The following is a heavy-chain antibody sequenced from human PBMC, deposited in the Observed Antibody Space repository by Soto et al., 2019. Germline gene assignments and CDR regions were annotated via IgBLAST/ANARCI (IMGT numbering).Heavy chain of an antibody. Sequence: GASVKVSCKASGYTFTGYYMHWVRQAPGQGLEWTGWINPNSGGTNYAQKFQGRVTMTRDTSISTAYMELSRLRSDDTAVYYCARASHDYGEGRYYYGMDVWGQGTTVTVSS. CDR2: INPNSGGT. V-gene: IGHV1-2*02. CDR3: ARASHDYGEGRYYYGMDV. CDR1: GYTFTGYY. D-gene: IGHD4-17*01. J-gene: IGHJ6*02.